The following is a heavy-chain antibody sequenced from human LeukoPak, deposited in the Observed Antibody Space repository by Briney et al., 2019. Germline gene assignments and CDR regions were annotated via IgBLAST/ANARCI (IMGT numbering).Heavy chain of an antibody. J-gene: IGHJ4*02. V-gene: IGHV4-59*01. CDR3: ARAGDEFGVVIYFDY. CDR1: GGSISSYY. CDR2: IYYSGST. D-gene: IGHD3-3*01. Sequence: KPSETLSLTCTVSGGSISSYYWSWIRQPPGKGLEWIGYIYYSGSTNYNPSLKSRVTISVDTSKNQFSLKLSSVTAAGTAVYYCARAGDEFGVVIYFDYWGQGTLVTVSS.